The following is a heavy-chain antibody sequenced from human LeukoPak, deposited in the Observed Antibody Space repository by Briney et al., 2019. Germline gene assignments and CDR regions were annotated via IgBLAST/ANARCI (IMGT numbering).Heavy chain of an antibody. Sequence: GGSLRLSCAASGFTFSNAWMSWVRQAPGKGLEWVGRIKSKTDGGTTDYAAPVKGRFTISRDDSKNTLYLQMNSLKTEDTAVYYCTTGSPPIVVVPDGCDYWGQGTLVTVSS. D-gene: IGHD2-2*01. V-gene: IGHV3-15*01. CDR3: TTGSPPIVVVPDGCDY. CDR2: IKSKTDGGTT. CDR1: GFTFSNAW. J-gene: IGHJ4*02.